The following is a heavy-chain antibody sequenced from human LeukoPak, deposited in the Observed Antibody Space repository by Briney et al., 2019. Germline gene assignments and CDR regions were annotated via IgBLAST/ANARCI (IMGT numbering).Heavy chain of an antibody. Sequence: PGGSLRLSCAASGFTFSSYGMHWVRQAPGKGLEWVAVISYDGSNKYYADSVKGRFTISRDNSKNTLYLQMNSLRAEDTAVYYCAKEGPTNSYYDFWSGYPDYWGQGTLVTVSS. J-gene: IGHJ4*02. CDR2: ISYDGSNK. D-gene: IGHD3-3*01. V-gene: IGHV3-30*18. CDR1: GFTFSSYG. CDR3: AKEGPTNSYYDFWSGYPDY.